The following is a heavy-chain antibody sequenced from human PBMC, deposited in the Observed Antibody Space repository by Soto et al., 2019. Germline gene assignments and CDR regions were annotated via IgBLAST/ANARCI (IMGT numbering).Heavy chain of an antibody. CDR1: GFTFSSYG. V-gene: IGHV3-30*19. J-gene: IGHJ3*01. CDR3: AREVITTN. CDR2: ISYDGSNK. D-gene: IGHD3-10*01. Sequence: QVQLVESGGGVVQPGRSLRLSCAASGFTFSSYGMHWVRQAPGKGLEWVAVISYDGSNKYYADSVKGRFTTSRDNSKNTLYLQMNSLRAEDTAVYYCAREVITTNWGQGTMVTVSS.